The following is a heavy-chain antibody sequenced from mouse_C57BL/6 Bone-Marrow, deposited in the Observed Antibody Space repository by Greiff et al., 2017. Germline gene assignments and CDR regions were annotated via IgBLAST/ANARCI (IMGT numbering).Heavy chain of an antibody. J-gene: IGHJ1*03. CDR3: ARLEDYYDSSPWYFDV. V-gene: IGHV3-6*01. CDR2: ISYDGSN. Sequence: EVQLQESGPGLVKPSQSLSLTCSVTGYSITSGYYWNWIRQFPGNKLEWMGYISYDGSNNYNPSLKNRISITRDTSKNQFFLKLNSVTTEDTATYYCARLEDYYDSSPWYFDVWGTGTTVTVSS. CDR1: GYSITSGYY. D-gene: IGHD1-1*01.